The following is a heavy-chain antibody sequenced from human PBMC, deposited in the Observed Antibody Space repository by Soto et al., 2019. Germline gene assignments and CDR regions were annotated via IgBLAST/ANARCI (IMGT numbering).Heavy chain of an antibody. V-gene: IGHV1-8*02. CDR3: ARMASDGTLNWFDP. J-gene: IGHJ5*02. CDR2: MSPGSGKT. CDR1: GYTFINFD. Sequence: ASVKVSCKASGYTFINFDISWVRQATGQGLEWMGWMSPGSGKTGYANKFQGRVTMTRDASTGTAHLELSSLTSEDTAVYYCARMASDGTLNWFDPWGQGTLVTVSS. D-gene: IGHD6-13*01.